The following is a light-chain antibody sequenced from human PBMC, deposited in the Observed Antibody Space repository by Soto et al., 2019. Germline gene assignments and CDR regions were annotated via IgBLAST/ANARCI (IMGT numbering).Light chain of an antibody. V-gene: IGKV1-39*01. Sequence: DIQMSQSQSSLSASVGDRVTITCRASQSIGNFLNWYQQRPGKAPRLLMHATSSLETGVPSRFSGSGSGTYFTLTINSLQPEDFATYYCQQHYNIPLTFGGGTKV. CDR1: QSIGNF. J-gene: IGKJ4*01. CDR2: ATS. CDR3: QQHYNIPLT.